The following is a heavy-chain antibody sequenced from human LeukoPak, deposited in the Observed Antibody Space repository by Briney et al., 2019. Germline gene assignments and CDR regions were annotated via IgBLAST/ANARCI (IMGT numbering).Heavy chain of an antibody. J-gene: IGHJ3*02. Sequence: ASVKVSCKASGYTFTGYYMHWVRQAPAQGVEWMGWINPNSGGTNYAQKFQGRVTMTRDTSISTAYMELSRLRSDDTAVYYCARPLGSLHGVFDIWGQGTRVTVFS. V-gene: IGHV1-2*02. D-gene: IGHD3-10*01. CDR2: INPNSGGT. CDR1: GYTFTGYY. CDR3: ARPLGSLHGVFDI.